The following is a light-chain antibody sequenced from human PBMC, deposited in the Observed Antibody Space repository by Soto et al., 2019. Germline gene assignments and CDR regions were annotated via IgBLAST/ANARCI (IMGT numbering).Light chain of an antibody. CDR1: QNVGHN. V-gene: IGKV3-11*01. CDR3: QERSRWPRAT. CDR2: TAS. Sequence: EMVLTQSPATLSLSPGESATLSCRASQNVGHNFAWYQQKSGQPPSLLIHTASSRATGIPARFSDYGSRTDFTPTTTSLEPKDSAVYYGQERSRWPRATFGGGTKVEIK. J-gene: IGKJ4*01.